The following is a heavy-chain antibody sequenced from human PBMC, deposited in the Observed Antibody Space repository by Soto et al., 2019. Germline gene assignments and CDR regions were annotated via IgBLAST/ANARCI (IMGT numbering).Heavy chain of an antibody. CDR3: AKRYGSGSYRDFNSYYGMDI. D-gene: IGHD3-10*01. Sequence: GWSLRLSCAASRFTFRNYGMSWVRQGPGKGLEWVSGISPTGEQGFYAASVKVRFFISRDNSQNTLSLEMSNLRADDTAVYYCAKRYGSGSYRDFNSYYGMDIWGQGTSVTVSS. V-gene: IGHV3-23*01. J-gene: IGHJ6*02. CDR2: ISPTGEQG. CDR1: RFTFRNYG.